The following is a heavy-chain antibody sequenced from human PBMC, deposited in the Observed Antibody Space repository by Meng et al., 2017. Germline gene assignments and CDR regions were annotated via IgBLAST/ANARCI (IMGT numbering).Heavy chain of an antibody. D-gene: IGHD5-18*01. CDR3: TRTDVDTAMVPLN. J-gene: IGHJ4*02. V-gene: IGHV3-49*04. CDR2: IRSKAYGGTT. Sequence: GESLKISCTASGFTFGDYAMSWVRQAPGKGLEWVGFIRSKAYGGTTEYAASVKGRFTISRDDSKSIAYLQMNSLKTEDTAVYYCTRTDVDTAMVPLNGGQGTLVTVSS. CDR1: GFTFGDYA.